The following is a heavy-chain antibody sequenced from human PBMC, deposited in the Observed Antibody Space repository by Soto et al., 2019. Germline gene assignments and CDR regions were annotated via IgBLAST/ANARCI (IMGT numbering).Heavy chain of an antibody. V-gene: IGHV1-69*12. CDR3: ASHSYGYFPHYYHGMDV. D-gene: IGHD5-18*01. J-gene: IGHJ6*02. Sequence: QVQLVQSGAEVKKPGSSVKVSCKASGGTFSSYASSWVRQDPGQGLEWMGGVIPIFGTANYAQKFQGRVTITADESTSTAYMELSSLRSEYTAVYYCASHSYGYFPHYYHGMDVWGQGTTVTVSS. CDR1: GGTFSSYA. CDR2: VIPIFGTA.